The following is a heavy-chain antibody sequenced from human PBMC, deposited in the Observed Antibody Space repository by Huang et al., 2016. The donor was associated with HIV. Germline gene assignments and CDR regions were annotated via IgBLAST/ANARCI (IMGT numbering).Heavy chain of an antibody. CDR2: IYDRGST. V-gene: IGHV4-30-4*08. Sequence: QVQLQESGPGLVKPSQTLSLTCTVSGGSISSGGYYWSWIRQPPGKGLEWIGYIYDRGSTYYNPSLKSRVTISVDTSKNQFSLKLSSVTAADTAVYFCARDHDSSGFYSYWGQGTLVTVSS. CDR3: ARDHDSSGFYSY. CDR1: GGSISSGGYY. J-gene: IGHJ4*02. D-gene: IGHD3-22*01.